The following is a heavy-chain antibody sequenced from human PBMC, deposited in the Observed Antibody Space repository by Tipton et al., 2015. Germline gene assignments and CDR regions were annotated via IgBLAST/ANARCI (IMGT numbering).Heavy chain of an antibody. CDR3: ARDSAARRAFDI. J-gene: IGHJ3*02. V-gene: IGHV4-38-2*02. Sequence: TLSLTCAVSGYSISSGYYWGWIRQPPGKGLEWIGNIYHSGSTYYNPSLKSRVTISVDTSKDPFSLKLSSVTAADTAVYYCARDSAARRAFDIWGQGTMVTVSS. D-gene: IGHD6-6*01. CDR1: GYSISSGYY. CDR2: IYHSGST.